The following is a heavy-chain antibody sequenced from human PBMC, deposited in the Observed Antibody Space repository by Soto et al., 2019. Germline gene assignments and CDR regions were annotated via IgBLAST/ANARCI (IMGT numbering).Heavy chain of an antibody. J-gene: IGHJ4*02. CDR1: GYTFTSFG. Sequence: ASVKVSCKASGYTFTSFGISWVRQAPGQGLEWMGWIGVYNDKTNYAQKFQGRVTMTTDRSTSAAYMELGSLRSDDTAVYYCARVYDFWSGYKSPFDYWGQGTLVTVSS. D-gene: IGHD3-3*01. V-gene: IGHV1-18*01. CDR2: IGVYNDKT. CDR3: ARVYDFWSGYKSPFDY.